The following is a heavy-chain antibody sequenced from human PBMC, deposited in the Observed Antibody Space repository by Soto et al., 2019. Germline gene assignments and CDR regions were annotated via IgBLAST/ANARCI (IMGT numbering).Heavy chain of an antibody. Sequence: ASVKVSCKASGYTFTSYGIHWVRQAPGQRLEWMGWINAANGDTKYSPKFQGRVTITRDTSASTAYMELSSLTTGDTAVYYCARAYLGRLPRRADYYYALDVWGQGTTVTVSS. J-gene: IGHJ6*02. CDR3: ARAYLGRLPRRADYYYALDV. CDR2: INAANGDT. V-gene: IGHV1-3*01. D-gene: IGHD1-26*01. CDR1: GYTFTSYG.